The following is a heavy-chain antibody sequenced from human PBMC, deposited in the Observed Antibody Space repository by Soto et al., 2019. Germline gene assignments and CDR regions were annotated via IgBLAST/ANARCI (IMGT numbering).Heavy chain of an antibody. CDR2: INHSGST. CDR3: ARGVYKWELLPKLGYFFDY. CDR1: GGSFRGYY. Sequence: PSETMSLTCAVYGGSFRGYYWSWIRQPPGKGLEWIGEINHSGSTNYNPSLKSRVTISVDTSKNQFSLKLSSVTAADTAVYYCARGVYKWELLPKLGYFFDYWGQGTLVTVSS. J-gene: IGHJ4*02. D-gene: IGHD1-26*01. V-gene: IGHV4-34*01.